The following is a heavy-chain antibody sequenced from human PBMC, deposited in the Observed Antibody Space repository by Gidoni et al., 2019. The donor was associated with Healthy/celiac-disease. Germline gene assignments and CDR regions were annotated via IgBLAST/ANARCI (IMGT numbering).Heavy chain of an antibody. V-gene: IGHV4-39*07. Sequence: QLQLQESGPGLGKPSETLARTGTVSGGSISRRRYYWGWIRQPPGKGLEWIGSIYYSGRTYYNPSLKSRVTISVDTSKNQFSLKLSSVTAADTAVYYCARDGVVVAATPVEAIDYWGQGTLVTVSS. D-gene: IGHD2-15*01. CDR2: IYYSGRT. CDR1: GGSISRRRYY. CDR3: ARDGVVVAATPVEAIDY. J-gene: IGHJ4*02.